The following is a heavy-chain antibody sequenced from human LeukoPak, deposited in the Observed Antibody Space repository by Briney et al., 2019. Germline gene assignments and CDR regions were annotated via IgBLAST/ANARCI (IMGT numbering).Heavy chain of an antibody. V-gene: IGHV3-30-3*01. CDR1: GFTFSSYA. CDR2: ISYDGSNK. J-gene: IGHJ5*02. D-gene: IGHD6-19*01. Sequence: GRSLRLSCAASGFTFSSYAMPWVRQAPGKGLEWVAVISYDGSNKYYADSVKGRFTISRDNSKNTLYLQMNSLRAEDTAVYYCASRGIAVAGTWDWFDPWGQGTLVTVSS. CDR3: ASRGIAVAGTWDWFDP.